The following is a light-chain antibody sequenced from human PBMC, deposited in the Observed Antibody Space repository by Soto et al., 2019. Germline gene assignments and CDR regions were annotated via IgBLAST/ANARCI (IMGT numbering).Light chain of an antibody. CDR2: DDS. J-gene: IGLJ2*01. CDR1: DIEGRV. V-gene: IGLV3-21*02. Sequence: SYELTQAPSMSVAPGQTATITCGGNDIEGRVVHWYQQEPGQAPVMVVFDDSVLPSGIPDRFSGASSGNTATLTITRVEAGDEADYYCQVWYSSPDHVIFGGGTKLTVL. CDR3: QVWYSSPDHVI.